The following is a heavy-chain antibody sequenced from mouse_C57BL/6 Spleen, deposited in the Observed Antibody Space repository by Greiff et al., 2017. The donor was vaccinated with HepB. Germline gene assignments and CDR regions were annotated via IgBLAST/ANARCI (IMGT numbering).Heavy chain of an antibody. D-gene: IGHD4-1*01. V-gene: IGHV3-6*01. J-gene: IGHJ2*01. CDR1: GYSITSGYY. Sequence: EVQRVESGPGLVKPSQSLSLTCSVTGYSITSGYYWNWIRQFPGNKLEWMGYISYDGSNNYNPSLKNRISITRDTSKNQFFLKLNSVTTEDTATYYCARETGGLYYFDYWGQGTTLTVSS. CDR2: ISYDGSN. CDR3: ARETGGLYYFDY.